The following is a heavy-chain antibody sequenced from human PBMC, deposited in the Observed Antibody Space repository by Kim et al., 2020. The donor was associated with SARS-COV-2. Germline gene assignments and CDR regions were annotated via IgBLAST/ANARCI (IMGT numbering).Heavy chain of an antibody. CDR2: ST. V-gene: IGHV4-31*02. D-gene: IGHD4-17*01. Sequence: STYSNPALTRRVTISVDTSKNQFSLKLISVAAADTAVYYCARDKATVFDYWGQGTLVTVSS. CDR3: ARDKATVFDY. J-gene: IGHJ4*02.